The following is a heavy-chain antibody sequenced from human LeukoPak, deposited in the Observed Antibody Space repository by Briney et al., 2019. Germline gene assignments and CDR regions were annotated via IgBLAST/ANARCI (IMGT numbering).Heavy chain of an antibody. D-gene: IGHD3-10*01. Sequence: GGSLRLSCAASGFTFSSYAMSWVRQAPGKGLEWVSAISGSGGSTYYADSVKGRFTISRDNSKNTLYLQMNSLRAEDTAVYYCAKEARYGSGSSYYYYYYTDVWGKGTTVTVSS. CDR3: AKEARYGSGSSYYYYYYTDV. CDR2: ISGSGGST. J-gene: IGHJ6*03. V-gene: IGHV3-23*01. CDR1: GFTFSSYA.